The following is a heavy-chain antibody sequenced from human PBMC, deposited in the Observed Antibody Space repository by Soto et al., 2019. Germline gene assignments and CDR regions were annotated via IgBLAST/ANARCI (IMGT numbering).Heavy chain of an antibody. D-gene: IGHD3-10*01. CDR2: IWFDGSNK. Sequence: QVQLVESGGGVVQPGRSLRVSCAASGLTFSNYGMHWVRQAPGKGLEWVAVIWFDGSNKYYADSVKGRFTVSRDNSKSTLDLQMNSLRAEDTAVYDCAREGRPDYPGYYSAMAVWGQGTTVTVSS. CDR1: GLTFSNYG. CDR3: AREGRPDYPGYYSAMAV. J-gene: IGHJ6*02. V-gene: IGHV3-33*01.